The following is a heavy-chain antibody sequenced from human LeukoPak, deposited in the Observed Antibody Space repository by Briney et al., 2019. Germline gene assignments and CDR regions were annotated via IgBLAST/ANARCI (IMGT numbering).Heavy chain of an antibody. CDR2: MNPNSGNT. CDR3: ARVQRVKFPLKYYFDY. J-gene: IGHJ4*02. D-gene: IGHD3-10*01. CDR1: GYSFTSYD. V-gene: IGHV1-8*01. Sequence: ASVKVSCKASGYSFTSYDINWVRQATGQGLEWMGWMNPNSGNTGYAQMFQGRVTMTRSTSISTAYMELSSLRSEDTAVYYCARVQRVKFPLKYYFDYWGQGALVTVSS.